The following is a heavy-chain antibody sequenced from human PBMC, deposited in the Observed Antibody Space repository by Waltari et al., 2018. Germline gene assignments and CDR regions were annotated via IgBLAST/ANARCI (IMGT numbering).Heavy chain of an antibody. J-gene: IGHJ6*02. V-gene: IGHV3-7*02. CDR2: IKGDGIQK. D-gene: IGHD1-20*01. CDR3: AKWVTDSFHALDV. CDR1: GLIFSNYW. Sequence: VRLVESGGGLVQPGGSLRLSCSASGLIFSNYWMAWVRQAPGEGLEWVANIKGDGIQKYYMDSVRGRFTISRDNAMNSLYLQMNNLGVEDSAVYYCAKWVTDSFHALDVWDQGTTVTVSS.